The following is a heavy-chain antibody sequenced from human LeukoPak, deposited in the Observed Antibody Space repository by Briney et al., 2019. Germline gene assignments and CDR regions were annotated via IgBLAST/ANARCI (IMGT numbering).Heavy chain of an antibody. CDR3: ARAGITMVRGVIYYYYYMDV. CDR2: ISSSSSTI. CDR1: GFTFSSYS. D-gene: IGHD3-10*01. J-gene: IGHJ6*03. Sequence: GGSLRLSCAASGFTFSSYSMNWVRQAPGKGLEWVSYISSSSSTIYYADSVKGRFTISRDNAKNSLYLQMNSLRAEDTAVYYCARAGITMVRGVIYYYYYMDVWGKGTTVTVSS. V-gene: IGHV3-48*04.